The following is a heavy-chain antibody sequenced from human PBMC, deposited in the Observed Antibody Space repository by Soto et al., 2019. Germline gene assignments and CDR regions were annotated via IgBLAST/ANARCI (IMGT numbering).Heavy chain of an antibody. CDR3: ARDPHYDILTGLDAFDI. D-gene: IGHD3-9*01. Sequence: ASVKVSCKASGYTFTSYGISWVRQAPGQGLEWMGWISAYNGNTNYAQKLQGRVTMTTDTSTSTAYMELRSLRSDDTAVYYCARDPHYDILTGLDAFDIWGQGTTVTVSS. J-gene: IGHJ3*02. CDR2: ISAYNGNT. CDR1: GYTFTSYG. V-gene: IGHV1-18*01.